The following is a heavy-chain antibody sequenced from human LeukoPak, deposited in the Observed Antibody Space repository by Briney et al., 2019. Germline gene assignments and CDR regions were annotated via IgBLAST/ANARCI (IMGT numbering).Heavy chain of an antibody. D-gene: IGHD4-11*01. CDR2: INHSGST. CDR3: ARGYSIPPYYYYYYMDV. Sequence: PSETLSLTCAVYGGSFSGYYWSWIRHPPGKGLEWIGEINHSGSTSYNPSLKSRVTISVDTSKNQFSLKLSSVTAADTAVYYCARGYSIPPYYYYYYMDVWGKGTTVTVPS. CDR1: GGSFSGYY. V-gene: IGHV4-34*01. J-gene: IGHJ6*03.